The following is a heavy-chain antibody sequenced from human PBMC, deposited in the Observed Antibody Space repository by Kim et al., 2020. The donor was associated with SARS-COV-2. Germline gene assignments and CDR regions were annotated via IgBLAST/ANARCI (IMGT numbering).Heavy chain of an antibody. Sequence: GGSLRLSCAASGFTFSDYYMSWIRQAPGKGLEWVSYISSSGSYTNYADSVKGRFTISRDNAKNSLYLLMNSLRAEDTAMYYCAKVRTVTTPDYWGQGTLVTVSS. CDR1: GFTFSDYY. D-gene: IGHD4-17*01. CDR3: AKVRTVTTPDY. CDR2: ISSSGSYT. J-gene: IGHJ4*02. V-gene: IGHV3-11*05.